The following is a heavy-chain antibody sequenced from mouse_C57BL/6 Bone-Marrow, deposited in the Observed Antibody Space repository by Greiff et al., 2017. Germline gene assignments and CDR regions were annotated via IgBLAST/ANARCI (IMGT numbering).Heavy chain of an antibody. CDR1: GYTFTSYW. CDR3: ARWGIYYSKGDY. CDR2: IDPSDSYT. D-gene: IGHD2-5*01. J-gene: IGHJ2*01. V-gene: IGHV1-59*01. Sequence: QVQLQQPGAELVRPGTSVKLSCKASGYTFTSYWMHWVKQRPGQGLEWIGVIDPSDSYTNYNQKFKGKATLTVDTSSSTAYMQLSSLTSEDSAVYYCARWGIYYSKGDYWGQGTTLTVSS.